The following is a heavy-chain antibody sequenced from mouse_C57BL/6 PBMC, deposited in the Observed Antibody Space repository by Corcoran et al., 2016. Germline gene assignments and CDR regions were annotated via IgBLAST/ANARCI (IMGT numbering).Heavy chain of an antibody. V-gene: IGHV9-3*01. Sequence: QIQLVQSGPELKKPGETVKISCKASGYTFTTYGMSWVKQAPGKGLKWMGWINTYSGVPTYADDFKGRFAFSLETSASTAYLQINNLKNEDTATYFCARDGGSSSPWFAYWGQGTLVTVSA. CDR3: ARDGGSSSPWFAY. CDR2: INTYSGVP. J-gene: IGHJ3*01. CDR1: GYTFTTYG. D-gene: IGHD1-1*01.